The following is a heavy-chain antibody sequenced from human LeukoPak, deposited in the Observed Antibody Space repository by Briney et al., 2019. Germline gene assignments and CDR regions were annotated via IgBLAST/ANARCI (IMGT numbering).Heavy chain of an antibody. V-gene: IGHV1-69*13. D-gene: IGHD1-26*01. CDR1: GGIFSSYA. Sequence: SVKVSCKASGGIFSSYAFSWVRQAPGQGLEWMGGIIPIYGTPNYSQKFRGRVTITADESASTTYMELSSLRSADTAVYCCARVGVGAVQYYFDSWGQGTLVTVSS. J-gene: IGHJ4*02. CDR3: ARVGVGAVQYYFDS. CDR2: IIPIYGTP.